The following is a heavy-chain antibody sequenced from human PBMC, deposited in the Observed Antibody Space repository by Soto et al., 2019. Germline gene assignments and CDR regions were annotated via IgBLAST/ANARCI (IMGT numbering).Heavy chain of an antibody. D-gene: IGHD6-13*01. CDR1: GGSFSGYY. CDR2: INHSGST. CDR3: ARAPRGSSSKYYYYYMDV. V-gene: IGHV4-34*01. Sequence: ETLSLTCAVYGGSFSGYYWSWIRQPPGKGLEWIGEINHSGSTNYNPSLKSRVTISVDTSKNQFSLKLSSVTAADTAVYYCARAPRGSSSKYYYYYMDVWGKGTTVTVSS. J-gene: IGHJ6*03.